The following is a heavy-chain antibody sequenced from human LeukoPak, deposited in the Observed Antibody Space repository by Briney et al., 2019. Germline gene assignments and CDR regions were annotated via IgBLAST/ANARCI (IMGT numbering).Heavy chain of an antibody. CDR1: GFTFSSYA. Sequence: GGSLRLSCAASGFTFSSYAMHWVRQAPGKGLEWVAVISYDGSNKYYADSVKGRFTISRDNSKNTLYPQMNSLRAEDTAVYYCARAYHYYDSSGYGYNYYYGMDVWGQGTTVTVSS. D-gene: IGHD3-22*01. CDR3: ARAYHYYDSSGYGYNYYYGMDV. J-gene: IGHJ6*02. CDR2: ISYDGSNK. V-gene: IGHV3-30-3*01.